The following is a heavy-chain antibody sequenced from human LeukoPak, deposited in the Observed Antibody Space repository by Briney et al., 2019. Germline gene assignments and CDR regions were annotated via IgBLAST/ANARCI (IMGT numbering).Heavy chain of an antibody. CDR2: ISSNGGST. CDR1: GFTFSSYA. D-gene: IGHD3-10*01. V-gene: IGHV3-64D*06. J-gene: IGHJ3*02. Sequence: GGSLRLSCSASGFTFSSYAMHWVRQAPGKGLEYASAISSNGGSTYYADSVKGRFTISRDNSKNTLYLQMSSLRAEDTAVYYCVKGSRPDAFDIWGQGTMVTVSS. CDR3: VKGSRPDAFDI.